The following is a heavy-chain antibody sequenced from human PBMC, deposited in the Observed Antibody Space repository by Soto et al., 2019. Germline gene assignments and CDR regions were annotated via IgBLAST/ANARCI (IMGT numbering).Heavy chain of an antibody. Sequence: PGGSPKISCQGSGDPFTNYWITWVREMPGKGLEWVGRIDPSDSSTNDSPAFRGHVTISADESISTAYLQWSSLKVSDTAMYYCARGLFSGYDHSWFDPWGQGTLVTVSS. J-gene: IGHJ5*02. CDR3: ARGLFSGYDHSWFDP. V-gene: IGHV5-10-1*01. D-gene: IGHD5-12*01. CDR2: IDPSDSST. CDR1: GDPFTNYW.